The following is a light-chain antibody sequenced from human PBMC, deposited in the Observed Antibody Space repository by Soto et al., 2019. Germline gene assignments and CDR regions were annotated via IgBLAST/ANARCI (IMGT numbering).Light chain of an antibody. CDR2: DVS. CDR3: QQYHSYRT. V-gene: IGKV1-5*01. Sequence: DIQVTQSHTTLSACLVDRVSITCRVSQSISKWLAWYQQKPGKAPKLLMYDVSSLESGVPSRFSGSGSGTEFTLTISSLQSDDFATYYCQQYHSYRTFGQGTKVDIK. J-gene: IGKJ1*01. CDR1: QSISKW.